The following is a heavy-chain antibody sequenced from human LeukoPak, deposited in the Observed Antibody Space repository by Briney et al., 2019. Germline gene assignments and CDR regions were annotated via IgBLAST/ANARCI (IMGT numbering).Heavy chain of an antibody. V-gene: IGHV3-21*01. CDR3: ARGVKQLVIN. D-gene: IGHD6-13*01. Sequence: GGSLRLSCAASGFTFSSYSMNWVRQAPGRGLEWVSSISSSSSYIYYADSVKGRFTISRDNAKNSLYLQMNSLRAEDTAVYYCARGVKQLVINWGQGTLVTVSS. J-gene: IGHJ4*02. CDR1: GFTFSSYS. CDR2: ISSSSSYI.